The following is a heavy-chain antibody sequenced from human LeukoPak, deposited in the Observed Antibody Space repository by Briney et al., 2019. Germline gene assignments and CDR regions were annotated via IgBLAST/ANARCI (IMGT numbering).Heavy chain of an antibody. Sequence: ASVNVSCKASGYTFTSYGISWVRQAPGQGLEWMGWISAYNGNTNYAQKLQGRVTMTTDTSTSTAYMELRSLRSDDTAVYYCARDSTGLRYFDWLLPFYYYYGMDVWGQGTTVTVSS. CDR2: ISAYNGNT. J-gene: IGHJ6*02. CDR3: ARDSTGLRYFDWLLPFYYYYGMDV. CDR1: GYTFTSYG. D-gene: IGHD3-9*01. V-gene: IGHV1-18*01.